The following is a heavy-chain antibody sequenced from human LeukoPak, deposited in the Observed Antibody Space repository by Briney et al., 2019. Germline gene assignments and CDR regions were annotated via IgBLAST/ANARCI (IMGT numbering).Heavy chain of an antibody. CDR3: ARTECSGGSCYKAFDI. CDR1: GFALSAYW. CDR2: LSSSSSYI. Sequence: GGSLRLSCAASGFALSAYWMNWVRQAAGKGLEWVSSLSSSSSYIYYADSVKGRFTISRDNAKNSLYLQVNSLRAEDTAVYYCARTECSGGSCYKAFDIWGQGTMVTVSS. V-gene: IGHV3-21*01. J-gene: IGHJ3*02. D-gene: IGHD2-15*01.